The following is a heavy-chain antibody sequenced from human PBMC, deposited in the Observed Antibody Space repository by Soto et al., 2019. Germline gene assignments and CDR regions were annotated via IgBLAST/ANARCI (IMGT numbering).Heavy chain of an antibody. J-gene: IGHJ6*02. Sequence: EVQLVESGGGLVQPGRSLRLSCAASGFTFDDYAMHWVRQGPGKGLEWVSGINWNSGSIGYADSVKGRFTISRDSAKNSLYLQMNSLRAEDTALYYSAKDTGSRKYYYGMDVWGQGTTVTVSS. CDR3: AKDTGSRKYYYGMDV. CDR2: INWNSGSI. CDR1: GFTFDDYA. V-gene: IGHV3-9*01. D-gene: IGHD6-25*01.